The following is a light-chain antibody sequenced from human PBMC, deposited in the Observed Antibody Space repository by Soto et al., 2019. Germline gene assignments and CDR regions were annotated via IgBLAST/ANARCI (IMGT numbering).Light chain of an antibody. V-gene: IGLV6-57*02. Sequence: FMLTQPHSVSASPGKTVTISCTGSSGSIATNYVQWYQQRPGSAPTTVIYEDTQRPSGVPERFSGSIDSSSNSASLTISGLKTEDEADYYCQSYDGSNPDVVFGGGTKLTVL. J-gene: IGLJ2*01. CDR2: EDT. CDR3: QSYDGSNPDVV. CDR1: SGSIATNY.